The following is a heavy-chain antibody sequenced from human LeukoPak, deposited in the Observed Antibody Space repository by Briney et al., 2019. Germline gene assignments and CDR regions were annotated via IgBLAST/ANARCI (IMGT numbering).Heavy chain of an antibody. CDR1: GFTFSRYW. V-gene: IGHV3-7*02. CDR3: ARGASRAFDI. Sequence: GGSLRLSCAVSGFTFSRYWMSWVRQAPGKGLEWVANIKKDGSDKYYVDYVKGRFTISRDNAKNSLYLQMNSLRDEDTAVYFCARGASRAFDIWGQGTIVTVSS. J-gene: IGHJ3*02. CDR2: IKKDGSDK.